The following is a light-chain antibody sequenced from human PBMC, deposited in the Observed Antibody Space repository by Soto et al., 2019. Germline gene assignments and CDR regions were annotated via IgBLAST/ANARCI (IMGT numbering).Light chain of an antibody. CDR3: CSYAGNSLGV. J-gene: IGLJ3*02. CDR2: DVS. Sequence: QSALTQPRSVSGSPGQSVTISCTGTSSDVGGYNYVSWYQQHPGNAPKLMIYDVSKWPSGVPDRFSGSKSGNTASLTISGLQAEDEADYDCCSYAGNSLGVFGGGTKPAVL. CDR1: SSDVGGYNY. V-gene: IGLV2-11*01.